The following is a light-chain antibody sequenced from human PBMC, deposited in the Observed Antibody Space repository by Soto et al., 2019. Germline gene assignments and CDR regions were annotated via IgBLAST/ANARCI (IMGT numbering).Light chain of an antibody. CDR3: QHYNSYLWT. V-gene: IGKV1-5*03. Sequence: DIQVTQSPSTLSASVGDTVTITCRASQSISSWLAWYQQKPGKAPKLLIYQASNLQSGVPSRFSGYGSGTEFTLTISSLQPDDFATYYCQHYNSYLWTFGQGTKVEIK. CDR2: QAS. J-gene: IGKJ1*01. CDR1: QSISSW.